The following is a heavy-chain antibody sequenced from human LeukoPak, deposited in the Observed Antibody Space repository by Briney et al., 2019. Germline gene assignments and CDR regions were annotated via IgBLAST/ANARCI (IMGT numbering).Heavy chain of an antibody. Sequence: GGSLRLSCAASGFTFSSYGMHWVRQAPGKGLEWVANIKQDGSEKYYVDSVKGRFTISRDNAKNSLYLQMNSLRAEDTAVYYCAKAKVYWGQGTLVTVSS. CDR3: AKAKVY. V-gene: IGHV3-7*03. J-gene: IGHJ4*02. CDR2: IKQDGSEK. CDR1: GFTFSSYG.